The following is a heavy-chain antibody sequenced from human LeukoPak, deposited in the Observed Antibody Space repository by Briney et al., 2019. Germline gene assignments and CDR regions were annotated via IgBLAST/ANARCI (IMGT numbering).Heavy chain of an antibody. CDR1: GYTFTNYG. V-gene: IGHV1-18*01. CDR3: ARDRCTNGVCLFDY. CDR2: ISAYNGNT. D-gene: IGHD2-8*01. Sequence: ASVKVSCKASGYTFTNYGISWVRQAPGQGLEWMGWISAYNGNTNYAQKLQGRVTMTTDTSTSTAYMELRSLRSDDTAVYYCARDRCTNGVCLFDYWGQGTLVTVSS. J-gene: IGHJ4*02.